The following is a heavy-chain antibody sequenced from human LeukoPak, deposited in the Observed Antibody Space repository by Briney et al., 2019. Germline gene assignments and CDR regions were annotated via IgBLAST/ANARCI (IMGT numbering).Heavy chain of an antibody. J-gene: IGHJ4*02. CDR1: GFAFRSYG. CDR2: IYSDGST. CDR3: ARGRPHGNDY. V-gene: IGHV3-66*01. D-gene: IGHD4-23*01. Sequence: GGSLRLSCAASGFAFRSYGMSWVRQAPGKGLEWVSVIYSDGSTYYADSVKGRFSISRDNAKNTLYLQMNSLRVEDTAVYYCARGRPHGNDYWGQGTLVTVSS.